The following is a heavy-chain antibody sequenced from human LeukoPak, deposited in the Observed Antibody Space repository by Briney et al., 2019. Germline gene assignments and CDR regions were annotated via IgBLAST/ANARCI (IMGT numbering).Heavy chain of an antibody. V-gene: IGHV3-23*01. CDR3: AKGFNGRAVAGTVDY. CDR1: GFTFSSYA. D-gene: IGHD6-19*01. J-gene: IGHJ4*02. Sequence: GGSLRLSCAASGFTFSSYAMSWVRQAPGKGLEWVSAISGSGGSTYYAGSVKGRFTISRDNSKNTLYLQMNSLRAEDTAVYYCAKGFNGRAVAGTVDYWGQGTLVTVSS. CDR2: ISGSGGST.